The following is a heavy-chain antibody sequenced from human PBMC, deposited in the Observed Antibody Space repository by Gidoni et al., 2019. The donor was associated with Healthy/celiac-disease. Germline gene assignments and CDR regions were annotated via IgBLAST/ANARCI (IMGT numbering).Heavy chain of an antibody. D-gene: IGHD2-2*01. CDR1: GYTFTSDG. V-gene: IGHV1-18*01. CDR3: ARIASTSGAFDI. Sequence: QVQLVQSGAEVKKPGASVKVSCKAAGYTFTSDGISWVRQAPGQGLEWMGWISAYNGNTNYAQKLQGIVTMTTNTSTSTAYMELRSLRSDDTSVYYCARIASTSGAFDIWGQGTMVTVSS. CDR2: ISAYNGNT. J-gene: IGHJ3*02.